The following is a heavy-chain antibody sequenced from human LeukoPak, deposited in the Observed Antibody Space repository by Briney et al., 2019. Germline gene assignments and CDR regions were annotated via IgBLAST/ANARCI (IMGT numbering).Heavy chain of an antibody. CDR1: GFTFSSYG. CDR3: AKGALEWLLGIDY. D-gene: IGHD3-3*01. CDR2: ISYDGSNK. Sequence: GGSLRLSCAASGFTFSSYGMHWVRQAPGKGLEWVAVISYDGSNKYYADSVKGRFTISRDNSKNTLYLQMNSLRAEDTAVYYCAKGALEWLLGIDYWGQGTLVTVSS. J-gene: IGHJ4*02. V-gene: IGHV3-30*18.